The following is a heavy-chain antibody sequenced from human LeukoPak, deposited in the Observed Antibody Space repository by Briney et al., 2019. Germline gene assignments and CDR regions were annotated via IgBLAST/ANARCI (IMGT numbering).Heavy chain of an antibody. CDR1: GFTVSSNY. V-gene: IGHV3-53*01. D-gene: IGHD1-26*01. Sequence: GGSLRLSCAASGFTVSSNYMSWVRQAPGKGLEWVSVIYSGGSTYYADSVKGRFTISRDNTKNTLYLQMNSLSAEDTAVYYCARYSGSYGFDYWGQGTLVTVSS. CDR3: ARYSGSYGFDY. J-gene: IGHJ4*02. CDR2: IYSGGST.